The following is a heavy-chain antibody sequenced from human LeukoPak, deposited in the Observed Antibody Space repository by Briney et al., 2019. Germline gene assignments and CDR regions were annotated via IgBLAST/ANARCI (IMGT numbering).Heavy chain of an antibody. V-gene: IGHV1-18*04. CDR3: ARDLGYGSGSYYGGGDY. Sequence: ASVKVSCKASGYTFTSYGIGWVRQAPGQGLEWMGWISAYNGNTNYAQKLQGRVTMTTDTSTSTAYMELRSLRSDDTAVYYCARDLGYGSGSYYGGGDYWGQGTLVTASS. D-gene: IGHD3-10*01. CDR1: GYTFTSYG. CDR2: ISAYNGNT. J-gene: IGHJ4*02.